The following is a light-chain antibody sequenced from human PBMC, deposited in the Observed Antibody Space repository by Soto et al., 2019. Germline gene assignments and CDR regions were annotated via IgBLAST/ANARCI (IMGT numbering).Light chain of an antibody. J-gene: IGLJ2*01. CDR1: SSDVGGYNY. CDR2: DVS. CDR3: SSYTSSSTYVV. Sequence: QSALTRPASVSGSPGQSITISCTGTSSDVGGYNYVSWYQQHPGKAPKLMIYDVSNRLSGVSNRFSGSKSGNTASLTISGLQAEDEADYYCSSYTSSSTYVVFGGGTKLTVL. V-gene: IGLV2-14*01.